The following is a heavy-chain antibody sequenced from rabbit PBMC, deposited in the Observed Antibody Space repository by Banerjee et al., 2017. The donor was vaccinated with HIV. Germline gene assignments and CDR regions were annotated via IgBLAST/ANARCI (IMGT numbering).Heavy chain of an antibody. D-gene: IGHD2-1*01. J-gene: IGHJ3*01. CDR3: ARIATMTMVITRPTRLDL. Sequence: EESGGDLVKPEGSLTLTCKASGFDFSSNGMSWVRQAPGKGLEWIAYIYPDYGSTAYANWVNGRFTISSHNAQNTLSLQLNSLTAADTATYFCARIATMTMVITRPTRLDLWGQGTLVTVS. V-gene: IGHV1S47*01. CDR1: GFDFSSNG. CDR2: IYPDYGST.